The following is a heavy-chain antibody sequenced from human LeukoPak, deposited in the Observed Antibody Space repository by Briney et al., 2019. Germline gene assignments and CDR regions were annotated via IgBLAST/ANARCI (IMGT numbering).Heavy chain of an antibody. V-gene: IGHV1-69*04. Sequence: GASVKVSCKASGGTFSSYAISWVRQAPGQGLEWMGRIIPILGIANYAQKFQGRVTITADKSTSTAYMELSSLRSEDTAVYYCATVTGGYYGSGTYSMWGQGTLVTVSS. CDR1: GGTFSSYA. D-gene: IGHD3-10*01. J-gene: IGHJ4*02. CDR3: ATVTGGYYGSGTYSM. CDR2: IIPILGIA.